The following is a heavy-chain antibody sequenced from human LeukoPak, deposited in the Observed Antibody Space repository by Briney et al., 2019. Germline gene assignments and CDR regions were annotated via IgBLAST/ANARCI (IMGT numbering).Heavy chain of an antibody. J-gene: IGHJ3*02. Sequence: SETLSLTCTVSGGSISGYYWSWIRQPPGKGLEWIGYIYYSGSTNYSPSLKSRLTISIDTSENQFSLKLSSVTAADTAVYYCAKTYMWSIDAFHIWGQGTMVTVSS. CDR3: AKTYMWSIDAFHI. CDR2: IYYSGST. CDR1: GGSISGYY. V-gene: IGHV4-59*08. D-gene: IGHD2-8*02.